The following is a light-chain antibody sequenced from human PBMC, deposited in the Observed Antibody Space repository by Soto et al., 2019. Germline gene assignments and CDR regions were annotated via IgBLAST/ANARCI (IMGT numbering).Light chain of an antibody. J-gene: IGKJ4*01. V-gene: IGKV3-20*01. Sequence: EIELMQSPGTLSLSPGARATLSCRASQSISSSYLAWYQQRLGQAPRLLIHSTSSRATGIPDRFSGSGSGTDFTLTISRLEPEDFAVYYCQQYNNSPLTFGGGTKVDIK. CDR3: QQYNNSPLT. CDR2: STS. CDR1: QSISSSY.